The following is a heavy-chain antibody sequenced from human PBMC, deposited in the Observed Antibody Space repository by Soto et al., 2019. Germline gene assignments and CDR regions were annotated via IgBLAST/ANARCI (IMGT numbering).Heavy chain of an antibody. CDR1: GGTFSSYA. V-gene: IGHV1-69*13. D-gene: IGHD2-2*01. CDR2: IIPIFGTA. Sequence: SVKVSCKASGGTFSSYAISWVRQAPGQGLEWMGGIIPIFGTANYAQKFQGRVTITADESTSTAYMELSSLRSEDTAVYYCASVSVPLNDFDIWGQGTMVTVSS. J-gene: IGHJ3*02. CDR3: ASVSVPLNDFDI.